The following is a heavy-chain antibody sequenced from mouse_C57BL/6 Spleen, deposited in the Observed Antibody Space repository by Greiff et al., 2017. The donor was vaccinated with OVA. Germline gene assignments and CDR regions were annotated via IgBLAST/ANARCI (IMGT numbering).Heavy chain of an antibody. V-gene: IGHV5-9-1*02. CDR3: TRGGGYSDY. CDR2: ISSGGDYI. CDR1: GFTFSSYA. J-gene: IGHJ2*01. Sequence: EVNVVESGAGLVKPGGSLKLSCAASGFTFSSYAMSWVRQTPEKRLEWVAYISSGGDYIYYADTVKGRFTISRDNARNTLYLQMSSLKSEDTAMYYCTRGGGYSDYWGQGTTLTVSS.